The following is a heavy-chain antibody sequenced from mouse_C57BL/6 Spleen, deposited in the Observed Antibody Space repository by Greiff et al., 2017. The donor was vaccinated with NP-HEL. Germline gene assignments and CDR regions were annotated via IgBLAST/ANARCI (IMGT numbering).Heavy chain of an antibody. D-gene: IGHD2-5*01. CDR1: GYTFTSYW. Sequence: QVQLQQPGAELVKPGASVKMSCKASGYTFTSYWITWVKQRPGQGLEWIGDLYPGSGSTNYNEKFKSKATLTVDTSSSTAYMQLSSLTSEDSAVYYCARKAYSNYVGAMDYWGQGTSVTVSS. J-gene: IGHJ4*01. V-gene: IGHV1-55*01. CDR3: ARKAYSNYVGAMDY. CDR2: LYPGSGST.